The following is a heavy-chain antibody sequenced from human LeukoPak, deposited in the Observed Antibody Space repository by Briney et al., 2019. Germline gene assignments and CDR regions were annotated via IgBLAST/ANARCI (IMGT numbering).Heavy chain of an antibody. CDR1: GFTFSSYE. D-gene: IGHD5-18*01. V-gene: IGHV3-48*03. J-gene: IGHJ4*02. Sequence: PGGSLRLSCAASGFTFSSYEMNWVRQAPGKGLEWVSYISSSGSTIYYADSVKGRFTISRDNSKNTLYLQMNSLRAEDTAVYYCASGYSYGYFDYWGQGTLVTVSS. CDR2: ISSSGSTI. CDR3: ASGYSYGYFDY.